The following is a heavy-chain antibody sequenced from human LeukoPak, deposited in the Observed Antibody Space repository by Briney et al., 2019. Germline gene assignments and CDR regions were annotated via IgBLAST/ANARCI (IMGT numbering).Heavy chain of an antibody. CDR3: AKDPVEMATIVDPYYFDY. D-gene: IGHD5-24*01. CDR2: ISWNSGSI. CDR1: GFTFDDYA. Sequence: GGSLRLSCAASGFTFDDYAMHWVRQAPGKGLEWVSGISWNSGSIGYADSVKGRFTISRDNAKNSLYLQMNSLRAEDTALYYCAKDPVEMATIVDPYYFDYWGQGTLVTVSS. J-gene: IGHJ4*02. V-gene: IGHV3-9*01.